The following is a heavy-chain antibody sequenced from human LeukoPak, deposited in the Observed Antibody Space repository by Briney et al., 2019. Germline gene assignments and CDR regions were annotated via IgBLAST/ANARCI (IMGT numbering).Heavy chain of an antibody. Sequence: GASVKVSCKASGYTFTSYYMHWVRQAPGQGLEWMGIINPSGGSTSYAQKFQGRVTMTRDMSTSTVYMELSSLRSEDTAEYYCARGVEVLRFLEWLRRGYYFDYWGQGTLVTVSS. J-gene: IGHJ4*02. CDR3: ARGVEVLRFLEWLRRGYYFDY. V-gene: IGHV1-46*01. CDR2: INPSGGST. D-gene: IGHD3-3*01. CDR1: GYTFTSYY.